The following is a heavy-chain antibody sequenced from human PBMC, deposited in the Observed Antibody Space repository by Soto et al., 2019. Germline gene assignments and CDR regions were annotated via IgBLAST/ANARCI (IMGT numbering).Heavy chain of an antibody. Sequence: PSETLSLTCTVSGGSISSGDYYWSWIRQPPGKGLEWIGYIYYSGSTYYNPSLKSRVTISVDTSKNQFSLKLSSVTAADTAVYYCARAGSYYYDSSGYWNFDYWGQGTLVTVSS. CDR2: IYYSGST. D-gene: IGHD3-22*01. CDR3: ARAGSYYYDSSGYWNFDY. V-gene: IGHV4-30-4*01. CDR1: GGSISSGDYY. J-gene: IGHJ4*02.